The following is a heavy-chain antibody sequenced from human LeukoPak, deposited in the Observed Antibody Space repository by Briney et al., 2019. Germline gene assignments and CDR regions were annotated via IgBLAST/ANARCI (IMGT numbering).Heavy chain of an antibody. J-gene: IGHJ5*02. CDR2: IWYDGSK. Sequence: GGSLRLSCAASGSTFSSYGMHWVRQAPGKGLEWVAAIWYDGSKYYADSVKGRFTISRDNSKNTLYLQMNSLRAEDTAVYYCARGPGGCGGNLYNWFDPWGQGTLVTVSS. CDR3: ARGPGGCGGNLYNWFDP. V-gene: IGHV3-33*01. D-gene: IGHD4-23*01. CDR1: GSTFSSYG.